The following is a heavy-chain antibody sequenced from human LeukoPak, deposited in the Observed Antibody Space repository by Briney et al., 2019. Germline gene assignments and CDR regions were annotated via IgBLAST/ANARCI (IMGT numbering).Heavy chain of an antibody. V-gene: IGHV1-18*01. CDR3: ARDERVYYGSGIHY. D-gene: IGHD3-10*01. Sequence: ASVKVSCKASGYTFITYGISWVRQAPGQGLEWMGWTNPRNGNTNYVQNLQGRVTMTTDTSTSTAYMELRSLRSEDTAVYYCARDERVYYGSGIHYWGQGTLVTVSS. CDR2: TNPRNGNT. J-gene: IGHJ4*02. CDR1: GYTFITYG.